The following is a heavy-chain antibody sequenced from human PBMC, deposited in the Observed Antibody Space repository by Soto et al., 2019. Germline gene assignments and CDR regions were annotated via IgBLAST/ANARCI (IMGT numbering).Heavy chain of an antibody. CDR2: INYSGTT. D-gene: IGHD3-10*01. J-gene: IGHJ4*02. CDR3: ATFGANSHY. Sequence: PSQTLSLTCAVYGGSFSGSYWSWIRQPPGKGLEWSGEINYSGTTNYNPSLKSRVTISEDTSKNQFSLRLSSVHAAATAIYYCATFGANSHYWAQGALVTVPS. CDR1: GGSFSGSY. V-gene: IGHV4-34*01.